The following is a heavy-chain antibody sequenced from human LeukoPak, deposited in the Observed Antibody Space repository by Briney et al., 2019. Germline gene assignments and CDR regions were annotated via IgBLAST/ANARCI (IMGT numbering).Heavy chain of an antibody. V-gene: IGHV1-8*01. Sequence: ASVKVSCKASGYTFTSYDINWLRQATGQGLEWMGWMDPNSGNTGYAQKFQGRVTMTRNTSISTAYMELSSLGSEDTAVYFCARNVAGTRYFHLWGQGTLVTVSP. CDR2: MDPNSGNT. D-gene: IGHD6-19*01. J-gene: IGHJ1*01. CDR1: GYTFTSYD. CDR3: ARNVAGTRYFHL.